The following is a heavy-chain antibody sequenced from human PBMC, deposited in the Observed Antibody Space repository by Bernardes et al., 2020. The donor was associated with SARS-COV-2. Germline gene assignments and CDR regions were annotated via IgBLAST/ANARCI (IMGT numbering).Heavy chain of an antibody. CDR3: AKDPTDAEAGREDVGAFDH. J-gene: IGHJ3*01. V-gene: IGHV3-30*18. CDR1: GFTFSNYG. CDR2: ISYDGSDK. Sequence: GGSLRLSCAASGFTFSNYGMHWVRQAAGKGLEWVAVISYDGSDKFYVDAVKGRFTISRDNSKNTFYLQMNSLRDGDTAMYYCAKDPTDAEAGREDVGAFDHWGQGTLVTVSS. D-gene: IGHD6-19*01.